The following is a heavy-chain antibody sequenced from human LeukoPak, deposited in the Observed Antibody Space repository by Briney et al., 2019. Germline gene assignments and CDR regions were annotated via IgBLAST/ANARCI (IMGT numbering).Heavy chain of an antibody. J-gene: IGHJ6*03. Sequence: ASVKVSCKASGYTFTSYDINWVRQATGQGLEWMGWMNPNSGNTGYAQKFQGRVTMTRNTSISTAYMELSSLRSEDTAVYYCARGPLTMVRGVSYYYYYYMDVWGKGTTLTISS. CDR1: GYTFTSYD. CDR3: ARGPLTMVRGVSYYYYYYMDV. CDR2: MNPNSGNT. D-gene: IGHD3-10*01. V-gene: IGHV1-8*01.